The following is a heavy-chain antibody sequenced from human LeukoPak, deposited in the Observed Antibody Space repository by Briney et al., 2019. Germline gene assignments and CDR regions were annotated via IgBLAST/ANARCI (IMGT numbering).Heavy chain of an antibody. Sequence: PSETLSLTCTVSGGSISSYYWSWIRQPPGKGLEWIGYIYYSGSTNYNPSLKSRVTISVDTSKNQFSLKLSSVTAAGTAVYYCARHYYDSSGYVRFDPWGQGTLVTVSS. V-gene: IGHV4-59*08. CDR1: GGSISSYY. CDR2: IYYSGST. CDR3: ARHYYDSSGYVRFDP. D-gene: IGHD3-22*01. J-gene: IGHJ5*02.